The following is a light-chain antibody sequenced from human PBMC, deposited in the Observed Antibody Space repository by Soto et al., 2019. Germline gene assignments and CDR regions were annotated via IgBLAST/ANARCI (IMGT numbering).Light chain of an antibody. CDR3: QQYNDWPLT. J-gene: IGKJ4*01. V-gene: IGKV3-15*01. CDR2: GAS. CDR1: QSVSSN. Sequence: EIVMTQSPATLSVSPGERVTLSCRASQSVSSNLAWYQQKLGQAPRLLIYGASTRATGIPDRFSGSGSGTEFTLTISSLHSEDFTVYYCQQYNDWPLTFGGGTKVDIK.